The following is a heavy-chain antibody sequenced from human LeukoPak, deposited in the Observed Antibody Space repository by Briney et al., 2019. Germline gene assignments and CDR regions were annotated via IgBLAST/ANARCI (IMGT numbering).Heavy chain of an antibody. Sequence: ASVKVSCKASGYTFTGYYMHWVRQAPGQGLEWMGWINPNSGGTNYAQKFQGRVTTTRDTSISTAYMELSRLRSDDTAVYYCARREYSYGYHFDYWGQGTLVTVSS. D-gene: IGHD5-18*01. J-gene: IGHJ4*02. CDR3: ARREYSYGYHFDY. V-gene: IGHV1-2*02. CDR2: INPNSGGT. CDR1: GYTFTGYY.